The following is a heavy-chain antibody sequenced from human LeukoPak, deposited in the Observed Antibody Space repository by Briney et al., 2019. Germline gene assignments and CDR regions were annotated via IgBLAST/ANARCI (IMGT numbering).Heavy chain of an antibody. CDR1: GFIFSSYG. V-gene: IGHV3-30*02. J-gene: IGHJ1*01. D-gene: IGHD3-22*01. CDR3: ARGSHYYDSSGRPGRHFQN. Sequence: QSGGSLRLSCAASGFIFSSYGMHWVRQAPDKGLEWVAFIRYDGSRKYYADSVKGRFTISRDNSKNTLYLQMNSLRAEDTAVYYCARGSHYYDSSGRPGRHFQNWGQGTLVTVSS. CDR2: IRYDGSRK.